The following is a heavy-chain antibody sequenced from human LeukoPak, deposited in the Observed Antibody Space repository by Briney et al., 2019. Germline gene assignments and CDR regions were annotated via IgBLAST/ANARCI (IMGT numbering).Heavy chain of an antibody. CDR2: IYYSGTT. V-gene: IGHV4-39*02. D-gene: IGHD1-26*01. Sequence: SETLSLICTVSGDSISSSSYYWGWIRQTPGKGLEWIGSIYYSGTTYYNPSLKSRATISVDTSKNQFSLKLSSVTAADTAVYYCARDGYSGLYNWFDPWGQGTLVTVSS. CDR1: GDSISSSSYY. CDR3: ARDGYSGLYNWFDP. J-gene: IGHJ5*02.